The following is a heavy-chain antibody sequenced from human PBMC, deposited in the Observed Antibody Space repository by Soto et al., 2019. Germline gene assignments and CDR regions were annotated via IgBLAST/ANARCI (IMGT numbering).Heavy chain of an antibody. V-gene: IGHV4-61*01. J-gene: IGHJ6*02. CDR1: GGSVSSGSYY. D-gene: IGHD6-13*01. Sequence: SETLSLTCTVSGGSVSSGSYYWSWIRQPPGKGLEWIGYIYYSGSTNYNPSLKSRVTISVDTSKNQFSLKLSSVTAADTAVYYCARKGSSWYYYYYGMDVWGQGTTVTVSS. CDR3: ARKGSSWYYYYYGMDV. CDR2: IYYSGST.